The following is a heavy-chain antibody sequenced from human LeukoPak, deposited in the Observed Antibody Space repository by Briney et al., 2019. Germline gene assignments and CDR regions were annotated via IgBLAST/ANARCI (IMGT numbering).Heavy chain of an antibody. Sequence: PSETLSLTCTVSGGSTSSNTFYWGWIRQPPGKGLEWIGAVYYNGNTYYSSSLKSRVTISVDTSKNQFSLKLNSVTAADTAVYFCGRVKKVDTSLDYWGQGTLVTVSS. CDR2: VYYNGNT. J-gene: IGHJ4*02. CDR1: GGSTSSNTFY. D-gene: IGHD5-18*01. CDR3: GRVKKVDTSLDY. V-gene: IGHV4-39*01.